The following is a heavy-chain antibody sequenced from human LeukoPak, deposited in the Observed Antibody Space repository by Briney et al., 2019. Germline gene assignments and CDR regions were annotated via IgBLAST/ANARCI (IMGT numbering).Heavy chain of an antibody. J-gene: IGHJ4*02. CDR3: ARGYSSGWYLY. D-gene: IGHD6-19*01. CDR2: IYYSGST. CDR1: RGSISSYY. Sequence: SETLSLTCTVSRGSISSYYWSWIRQPPGKGLEWIGYIYYSGSTNYNPSLKSRVTISVDTSKNQFSLKLSSVTAADTAVYYCARGYSSGWYLYWGQGTLVTVSS. V-gene: IGHV4-59*01.